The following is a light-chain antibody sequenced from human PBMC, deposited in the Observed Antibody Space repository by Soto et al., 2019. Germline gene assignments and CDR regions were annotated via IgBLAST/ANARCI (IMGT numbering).Light chain of an antibody. CDR3: SSYRSSSTFVV. J-gene: IGLJ2*01. CDR1: SGDVGSYNL. V-gene: IGLV2-14*02. Sequence: QSALTQPASVSGSPGQSITISCTGTSGDVGSYNLVSWYQQYPGKAPKLMIYEVTKRPSGVSNRFSGSKSGNTASLTISGLQAEDEADYYCSSYRSSSTFVVFGGGTKLTVL. CDR2: EVT.